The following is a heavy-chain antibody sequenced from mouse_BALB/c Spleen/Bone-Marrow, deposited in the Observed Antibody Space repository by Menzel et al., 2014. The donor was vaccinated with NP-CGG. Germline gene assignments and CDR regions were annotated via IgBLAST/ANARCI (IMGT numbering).Heavy chain of an antibody. CDR2: INGKGGST. CDR3: VRGNYGNYVDYFDF. V-gene: IGHV5-6-3*01. Sequence: EVQGVESGGGLVQPGGSLKLSCAASGFTFSNYGMSWVRQTPDKRLELVATINGKGGSTYYPDSVKGRFTISRDTAKNTLYLQMSSLKSEETAMYYCVRGNYGNYVDYFDFWGQGTTLTVSS. CDR1: GFTFSNYG. D-gene: IGHD2-1*01. J-gene: IGHJ2*01.